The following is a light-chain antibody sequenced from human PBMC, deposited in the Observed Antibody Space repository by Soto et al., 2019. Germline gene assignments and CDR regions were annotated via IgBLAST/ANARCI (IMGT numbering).Light chain of an antibody. J-gene: IGKJ1*01. V-gene: IGKV1-5*01. CDR1: QSISSW. CDR3: QQYNNYWT. Sequence: IQSTHAPSSLSASVADRVTITCRASQSISSWLAWYQQKPGKAPKLLIYDASSLESGVPSRFRGSGSATEFTLTISSLQPDDFATYYCQQYNNYWTFGQGTKVDI. CDR2: DAS.